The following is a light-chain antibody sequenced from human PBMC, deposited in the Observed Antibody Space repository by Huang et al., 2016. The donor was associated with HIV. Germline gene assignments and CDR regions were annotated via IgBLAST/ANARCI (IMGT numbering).Light chain of an antibody. CDR2: DAS. V-gene: IGKV1-33*01. Sequence: DIQMTQSPSSLYASVGYRVTITWQENQDINNYLNWYQQKPGTAPKLLIYDASNLETGVPSRFSGSRSGTHFTFTINNLQPEDIATYYCQQYDNLHTFGQGTKLEIK. CDR3: QQYDNLHT. CDR1: QDINNY. J-gene: IGKJ2*01.